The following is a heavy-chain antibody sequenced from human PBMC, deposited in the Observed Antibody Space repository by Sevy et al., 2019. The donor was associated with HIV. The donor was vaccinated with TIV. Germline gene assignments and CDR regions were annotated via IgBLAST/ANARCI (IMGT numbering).Heavy chain of an antibody. CDR2: IIPIFGTA. D-gene: IGHD6-6*01. CDR1: GGTFSSYA. CDR3: ARKLSYYFDY. Sequence: ASVKVSCKASGGTFSSYAISWVRQAPGQGLEWMGGIIPIFGTANYAQKFQGRVTITADESTSTAYMELSSLRSEDTAVYHCARKLSYYFDYWGQGTLVTVSS. V-gene: IGHV1-69*13. J-gene: IGHJ4*02.